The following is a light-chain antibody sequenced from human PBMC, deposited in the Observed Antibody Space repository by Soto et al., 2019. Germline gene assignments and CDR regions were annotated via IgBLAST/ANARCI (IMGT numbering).Light chain of an antibody. J-gene: IGLJ2*01. CDR1: SSDVGGYNY. CDR2: DVS. CDR3: CSYAGSYTGV. V-gene: IGLV2-11*01. Sequence: QSALTRPRSVSGSPGQSVTISCTGTSSDVGGYNYVSWYQQHPGKAPKLMIYDVSKRPSGVPDRFSGSKSGNTASLTISGLQAEDEADYYCCSYAGSYTGVFGGGTKLTVL.